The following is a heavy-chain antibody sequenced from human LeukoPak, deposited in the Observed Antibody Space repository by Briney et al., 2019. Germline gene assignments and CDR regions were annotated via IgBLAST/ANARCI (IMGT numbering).Heavy chain of an antibody. J-gene: IGHJ3*02. V-gene: IGHV1-46*01. CDR3: ARRYYDSSGPGAFDI. CDR2: INPGGGST. CDR1: GYTFISYY. Sequence: ASVKVSCKASGYTFISYYIHWVRQAPGQGLEWMGIINPGGGSTSYAQKFQGRVTMTRDTSISTAYMELSRLRSDDTAVYYCARRYYDSSGPGAFDIWGQGTMVTVSS. D-gene: IGHD3-22*01.